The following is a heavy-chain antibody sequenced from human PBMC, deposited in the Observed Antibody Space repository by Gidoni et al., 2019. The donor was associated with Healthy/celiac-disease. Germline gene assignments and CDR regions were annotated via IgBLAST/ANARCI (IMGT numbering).Heavy chain of an antibody. CDR3: ARDSVPYYYDSSGYYTGQWNHAFDI. J-gene: IGHJ3*02. V-gene: IGHV3-21*01. Sequence: EVQLVESGGGLVKPGGSLRLSCAASGFTFSSYSMNWVRQAPGKGLEWVSSISSSSSYIYYADSVKGRFTISRDNAKNSMYLQMNSLRAEDTAVYYCARDSVPYYYDSSGYYTGQWNHAFDIWGQGTMVTVSS. D-gene: IGHD3-22*01. CDR2: ISSSSSYI. CDR1: GFTFSSYS.